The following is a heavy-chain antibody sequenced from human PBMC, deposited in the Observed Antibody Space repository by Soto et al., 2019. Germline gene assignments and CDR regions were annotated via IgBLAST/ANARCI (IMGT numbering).Heavy chain of an antibody. V-gene: IGHV4-30-4*01. CDR3: ARGGSWSNFDY. CDR2: IYYSGST. Sequence: SETLSLTCTVSGGSISSGDYYWSWIRQPPGKGLEWIGYIYYSGSTYYNPSLKSRVTISVDTSKNQFSLKLSFVTAADTAVYYCARGGSWSNFDYWGQGTLVTVSS. J-gene: IGHJ4*02. D-gene: IGHD6-13*01. CDR1: GGSISSGDYY.